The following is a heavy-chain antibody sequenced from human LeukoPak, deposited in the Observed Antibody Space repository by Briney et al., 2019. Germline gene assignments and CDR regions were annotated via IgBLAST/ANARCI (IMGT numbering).Heavy chain of an antibody. J-gene: IGHJ4*02. CDR2: IYHSGST. CDR1: GGSISSGGYY. V-gene: IGHV4-30-2*03. Sequence: SETLSLTCTVSGGSISSGGYYWSWIRQPPGKGLEWIGYIYHSGSTYYNPSLKSRVTISVDTSKNQFSLKLSSVTAADTAVYYCARLMRLYYYDSSGYFDYWGQGTLVTVSS. CDR3: ARLMRLYYYDSSGYFDY. D-gene: IGHD3-22*01.